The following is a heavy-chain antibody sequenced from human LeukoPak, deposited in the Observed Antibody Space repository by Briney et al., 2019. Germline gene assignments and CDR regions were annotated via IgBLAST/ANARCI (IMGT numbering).Heavy chain of an antibody. Sequence: PSETLSLTCTVSGGSISRPSYYWGWIRQPPGKGLEWVGSIYYGGSTHYNSSLGSRVTISADTSKNQLSLKVSSVTAADTAVYYCARQLRIAAAPYYFDYWGQGTLVTVSS. D-gene: IGHD6-13*01. J-gene: IGHJ4*02. CDR1: GGSISRPSYY. V-gene: IGHV4-39*01. CDR2: IYYGGST. CDR3: ARQLRIAAAPYYFDY.